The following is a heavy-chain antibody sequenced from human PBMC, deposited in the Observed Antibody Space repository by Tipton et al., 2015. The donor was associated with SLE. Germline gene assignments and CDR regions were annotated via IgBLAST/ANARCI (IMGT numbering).Heavy chain of an antibody. Sequence: QSGAEVKKPGSSVKVSCKASGGTFSSYAMHWVRQAPGQRLERMGWSNAGNGNTKYSQEFQGRVTITRNTSASTAYMELSSLRSGDRAADSWARGLPGYGLDVWGQGATVAASS. CDR3: ARGLPGYGLDV. CDR1: GGTFSSYA. D-gene: IGHD3-10*01. CDR2: SNAGNGNT. J-gene: IGHJ6*02. V-gene: IGHV1-3*02.